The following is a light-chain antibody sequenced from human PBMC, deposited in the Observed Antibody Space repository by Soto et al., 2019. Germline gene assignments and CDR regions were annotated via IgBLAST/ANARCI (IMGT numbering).Light chain of an antibody. Sequence: DIQMTQSPSTLSASVGDRVTITCRASQSISGSLAWYQQKPGKAPKLLIYEASNLKSGVPSRFSGSGPGTEYNLTISSLQPDDSASYYCQQYNGFWTFGQGTRVEIK. J-gene: IGKJ1*01. CDR2: EAS. CDR3: QQYNGFWT. V-gene: IGKV1-5*03. CDR1: QSISGS.